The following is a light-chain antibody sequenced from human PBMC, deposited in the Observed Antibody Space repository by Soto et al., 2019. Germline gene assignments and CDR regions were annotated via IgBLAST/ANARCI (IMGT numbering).Light chain of an antibody. J-gene: IGKJ1*01. Sequence: DIKMTQSPSTLSASVGDRVTITCRASQSISSWLAWYQQKPGKAPKLLIYKASSLESGVPLRFSGSGSGTEFTLTILSPQPDDFATYYWQQYNSHWTFGQGTKVEIK. CDR2: KAS. V-gene: IGKV1-5*03. CDR3: QQYNSHWT. CDR1: QSISSW.